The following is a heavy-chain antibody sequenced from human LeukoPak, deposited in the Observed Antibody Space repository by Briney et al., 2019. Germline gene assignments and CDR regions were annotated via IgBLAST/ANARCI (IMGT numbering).Heavy chain of an antibody. CDR3: AGSYGPTAGYYFDY. CDR1: GYSISSGYY. Sequence: ASETLSLTCTVSGYSISSGYYWGWIRQPPGKGLEWIGSIYHSGSTYYNPSLKSRVTISVDTSKNQFSLKLSSVTAADTAVYYCAGSYGPTAGYYFDYWGQGTLVTVSS. J-gene: IGHJ4*02. CDR2: IYHSGST. D-gene: IGHD5-18*01. V-gene: IGHV4-38-2*02.